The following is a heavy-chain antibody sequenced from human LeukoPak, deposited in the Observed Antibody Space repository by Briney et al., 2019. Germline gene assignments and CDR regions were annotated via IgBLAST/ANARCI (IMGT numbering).Heavy chain of an antibody. CDR1: GFTFGDYA. CDR2: IRSKAYGGTT. Sequence: PGGSLRLSCTSSGFTFGDYAMSWVRQAPGKGLEWVGFIRSKAYGGTTDYAASVKGRFTVSRDYSKSTAYLQMNSLKTEDTAVYYCSRTDPSTTLIDYWGPGTLVTVSS. V-gene: IGHV3-49*04. D-gene: IGHD4-11*01. J-gene: IGHJ4*02. CDR3: SRTDPSTTLIDY.